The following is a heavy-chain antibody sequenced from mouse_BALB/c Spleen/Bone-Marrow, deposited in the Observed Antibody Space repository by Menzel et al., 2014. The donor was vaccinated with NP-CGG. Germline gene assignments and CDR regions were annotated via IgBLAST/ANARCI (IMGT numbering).Heavy chain of an antibody. D-gene: IGHD2-1*01. CDR2: ISPGNGDI. J-gene: IGHJ2*01. V-gene: IGHV1S53*02. CDR3: RRSVGNPFDH. CDR1: GYTFTDHA. Sequence: VKLQESDAELVKPGASAKISCKASGYTFTDHAIHWVKQKPEQGLEWIGYISPGNGDIKYNEKFKGKATLTADKSSSTAYMQLSGLTSEDSAVYICRRSVGNPFDHWGQGTTLTVSS.